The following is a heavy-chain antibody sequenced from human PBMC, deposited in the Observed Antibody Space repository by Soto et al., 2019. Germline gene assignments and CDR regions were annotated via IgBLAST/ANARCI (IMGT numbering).Heavy chain of an antibody. CDR3: ARGRVTTDVYADSAMDA. Sequence: PXGSLRLSFAASGFTFNRYVMHWVRQAPGRGLEWVALIWYDESNTYYADSLKGRFTISRDKSKNTLYLEMNTLRAEDTAVYYCARGRVTTDVYADSAMDAWGQGTTVTVSS. CDR2: IWYDESNT. D-gene: IGHD1-1*01. CDR1: GFTFNRYV. V-gene: IGHV3-33*01. J-gene: IGHJ6*02.